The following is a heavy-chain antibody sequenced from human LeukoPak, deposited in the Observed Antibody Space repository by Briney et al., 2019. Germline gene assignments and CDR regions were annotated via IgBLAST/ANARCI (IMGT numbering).Heavy chain of an antibody. CDR2: IKPSSGDA. J-gene: IGHJ5*02. V-gene: IGHV1-2*02. Sequence: ASVNVSCKASGYSFTAYYIFWVRQAPGQGLEWMGWIKPSSGDAKSAQKFQDRVTITRDSSINTVYMEVTRLTSDDTDLYYCVRGGSGWFYNSLDPWGQGTLVTVSS. CDR1: GYSFTAYY. CDR3: VRGGSGWFYNSLDP. D-gene: IGHD6-19*01.